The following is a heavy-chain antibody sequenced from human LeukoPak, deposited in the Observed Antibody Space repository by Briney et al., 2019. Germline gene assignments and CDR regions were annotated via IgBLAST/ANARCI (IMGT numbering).Heavy chain of an antibody. CDR2: IYSGGTT. V-gene: IGHV3-53*01. D-gene: IGHD5-18*01. CDR3: ARDGYGNNYMDV. CDR1: GFSVSGNF. J-gene: IGHJ6*03. Sequence: GGSLRLSCAASGFSVSGNFMSWVRQAPGKGLEWVSVIYSGGTTYYADSVRGRFTISRDNYKNTLYLLMNSLRAEDTAVYYCARDGYGNNYMDVWGKGTTVIVSS.